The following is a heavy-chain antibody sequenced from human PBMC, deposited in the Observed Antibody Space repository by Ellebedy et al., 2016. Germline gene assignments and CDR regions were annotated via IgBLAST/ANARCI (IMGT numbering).Heavy chain of an antibody. J-gene: IGHJ3*02. Sequence: GGSLRLSCGASKLTFSNYVMHWVRQAPGKGLEWVASIDRGSSVIDYADSVQGRFTVSRDNAKKSLYLQMGSLRVDDTGVYFCARECFGAETLDIWGQGTMVTVSA. CDR1: KLTFSNYV. V-gene: IGHV3-21*03. CDR2: IDRGSSVI. CDR3: ARECFGAETLDI. D-gene: IGHD3-10*01.